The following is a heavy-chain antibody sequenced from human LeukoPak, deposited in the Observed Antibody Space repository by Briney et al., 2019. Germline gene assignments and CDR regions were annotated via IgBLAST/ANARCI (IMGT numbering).Heavy chain of an antibody. CDR2: ISSSGSTI. CDR1: GFTFSDYY. J-gene: IGHJ6*03. CDR3: ARGDSSSFYYYYMDV. Sequence: PGGSLRLSCAASGFTFSDYYMSWIRQAPGKGLEWVSYISSSGSTIYYADSVKGRFTISRDNAKNSLYLQMNSLRAEDTAVYYCARGDSSSFYYYYMDVWGKGTTVTVSS. V-gene: IGHV3-11*04. D-gene: IGHD6-13*01.